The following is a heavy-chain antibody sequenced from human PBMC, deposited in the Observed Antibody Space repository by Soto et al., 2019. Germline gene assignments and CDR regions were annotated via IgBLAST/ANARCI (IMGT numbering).Heavy chain of an antibody. D-gene: IGHD5-12*01. J-gene: IGHJ6*03. Sequence: VQLVQSGAEVKKPGASVKVSCKTSGDSFNDYYIHWVRQAPGQGLEWMGWINPNGGVTKYAQKFQGRVTVTRDTAIRTVYMELSSLRSDDTAVYYCARERGGATATLDYDYFYMDGWGKGTTVTVSS. CDR3: ARERGGATATLDYDYFYMDG. CDR1: GDSFNDYY. CDR2: INPNGGVT. V-gene: IGHV1-2*02.